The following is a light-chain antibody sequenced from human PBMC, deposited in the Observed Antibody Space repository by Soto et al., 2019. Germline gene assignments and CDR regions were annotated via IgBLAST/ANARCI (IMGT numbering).Light chain of an antibody. CDR1: ISNIGAGYD. Sequence: QAFLTQPPSVSGASGQRFTISCTGSISNIGAGYDVHWYQQLPGTGPKLLISGNSNRPSGVPDRFSGSRSGTSASLAITGLQAEDEADYYCKSHDSSLSAYVFGTGTKVTVL. CDR3: KSHDSSLSAYV. J-gene: IGLJ1*01. CDR2: GNS. V-gene: IGLV1-40*01.